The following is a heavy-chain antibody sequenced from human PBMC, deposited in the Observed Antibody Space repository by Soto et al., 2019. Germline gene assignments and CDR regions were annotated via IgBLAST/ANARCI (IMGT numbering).Heavy chain of an antibody. V-gene: IGHV1-18*04. CDR3: ARDAVAQPNWFDP. D-gene: IGHD6-19*01. J-gene: IGHJ5*02. CDR2: ISAYNGNT. CDR1: GYTFTSYG. Sequence: VSCKSSGYTFTSYGISWVRQAPGQGLEWMGWISAYNGNTNYAQKLQGRVTMTTDTSTSTAYMELRSLRSDDTAVYYCARDAVAQPNWFDPWGQGTLVTVSS.